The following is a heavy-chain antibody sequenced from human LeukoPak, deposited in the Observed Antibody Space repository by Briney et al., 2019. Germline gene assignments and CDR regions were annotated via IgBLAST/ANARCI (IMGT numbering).Heavy chain of an antibody. J-gene: IGHJ6*03. Sequence: SETLSLTCTVSGGSISSSSYYWGWIRQPPGKGLEWIGSIYYSGSTYYNPSPKSRVTISVDTSKNQFSLKLSSVTAADTAVYYCARGDSSGFPYYYYYMDVWGKGTTVTVSS. V-gene: IGHV4-39*01. D-gene: IGHD3-22*01. CDR3: ARGDSSGFPYYYYYMDV. CDR2: IYYSGST. CDR1: GGSISSSSYY.